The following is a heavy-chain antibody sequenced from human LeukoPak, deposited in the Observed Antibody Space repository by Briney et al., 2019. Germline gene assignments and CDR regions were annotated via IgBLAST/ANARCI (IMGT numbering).Heavy chain of an antibody. D-gene: IGHD6-13*01. CDR3: ARDLGSSSPPYGMDV. CDR1: GFTFSSCA. J-gene: IGHJ6*04. CDR2: ISYDGSNK. Sequence: PAGRSLRLSCAASGFTFSSCAMHWVRQAPGKGLEGVAVISYDGSNKYYADSVKGRFTISRDNSKNTLYLQMNSLRAEDTAVYYCARDLGSSSPPYGMDVWGKGTTVTVSS. V-gene: IGHV3-30*04.